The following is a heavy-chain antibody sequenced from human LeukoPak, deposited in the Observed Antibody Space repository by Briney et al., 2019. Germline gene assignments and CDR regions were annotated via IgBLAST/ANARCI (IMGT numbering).Heavy chain of an antibody. V-gene: IGHV3-23*01. CDR2: ISGSGGST. D-gene: IGHD2-21*01. Sequence: GGSLRLSCAASGFTFSSYAMSWVRQAPGKGLEWVSAISGSGGSTYYADSVKGRFTISRDNSKNTLYLQMNSLRAEDTAVYYCAKFLPTHIVVANYYFDYWGQGTLVTASS. CDR3: AKFLPTHIVVANYYFDY. J-gene: IGHJ4*02. CDR1: GFTFSSYA.